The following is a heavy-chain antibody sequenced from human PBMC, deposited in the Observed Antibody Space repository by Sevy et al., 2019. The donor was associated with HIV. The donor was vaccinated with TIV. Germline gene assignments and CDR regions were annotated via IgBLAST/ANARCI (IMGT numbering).Heavy chain of an antibody. CDR1: GFTCSSYW. V-gene: IGHV3-7*01. Sequence: GGSLRLSCAASGFTCSSYWMSWVRQAPGKGLEWVATMKEDGSERNCVDSVKGRFTISRDNAKNSLYLPMNSLRADDTAVYYCVREGVGGYSYSLDCWGQGTLVTVSS. J-gene: IGHJ4*02. CDR2: MKEDGSER. CDR3: VREGVGGYSYSLDC. D-gene: IGHD5-18*01.